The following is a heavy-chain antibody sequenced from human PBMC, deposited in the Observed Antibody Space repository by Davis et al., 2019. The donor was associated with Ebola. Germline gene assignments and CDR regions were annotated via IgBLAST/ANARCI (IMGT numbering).Heavy chain of an antibody. V-gene: IGHV4-39*01. Sequence: MPSETLSLTCTVSGGSISSSSYYWGWIRQPPGKGLEWIGSIFYSGNTYYNPSLKSRVTMSVDTPKNQFSLKLSSVTAADTAVYYCARALVDTAMVPSQHQEIDYWGQGTLVTVSS. CDR2: IFYSGNT. CDR3: ARALVDTAMVPSQHQEIDY. D-gene: IGHD5-18*01. CDR1: GGSISSSSYY. J-gene: IGHJ4*02.